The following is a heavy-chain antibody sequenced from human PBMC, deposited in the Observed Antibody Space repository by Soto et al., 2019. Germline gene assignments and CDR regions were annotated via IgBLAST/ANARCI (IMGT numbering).Heavy chain of an antibody. CDR1: GGTFSSYA. D-gene: IGHD3-9*01. CDR3: VRDILNYFVLTGYYSDCFDP. CDR2: IIPIFGTA. V-gene: IGHV1-69*13. J-gene: IGHJ5*02. Sequence: VASVKVSCKASGGTFSSYAISWVRQAPGQGLEWMGGIIPIFGTANYAQKFQGRVTITADESTSTAYMELRNLRSDDTAVYYCVRDILNYFVLTGYYSDCFDPWCQAILVTVS.